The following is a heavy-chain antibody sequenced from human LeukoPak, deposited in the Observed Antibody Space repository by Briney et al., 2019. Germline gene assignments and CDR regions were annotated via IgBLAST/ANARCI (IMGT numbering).Heavy chain of an antibody. V-gene: IGHV1-3*01. Sequence: ASVKVSCKASGYTFPRYAIHWVRQAPGQRLEWMGRINAGNGYTRYSQKFQGRVTITRDTSASTAYMELSSLKSEDTAVYYCASPPEDSSGWNFDFWGQGTLVTVSS. CDR1: GYTFPRYA. D-gene: IGHD6-19*01. CDR2: INAGNGYT. CDR3: ASPPEDSSGWNFDF. J-gene: IGHJ4*02.